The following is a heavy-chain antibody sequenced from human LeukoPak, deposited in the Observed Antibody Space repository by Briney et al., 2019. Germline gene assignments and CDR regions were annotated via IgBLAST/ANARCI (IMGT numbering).Heavy chain of an antibody. Sequence: PGGSLRLSCAASGFTFSTYNMNWVRQAPGKGLEWVSSISSTTSYIYYADSVKGRFTISRDNSENMLYLQMNSLRDEDTAVYYCARGLMTPNTYCDLWGQGTLVTVSS. D-gene: IGHD2-8*01. CDR1: GFTFSTYN. CDR2: ISSTTSYI. J-gene: IGHJ4*02. V-gene: IGHV3-21*06. CDR3: ARGLMTPNTYCDL.